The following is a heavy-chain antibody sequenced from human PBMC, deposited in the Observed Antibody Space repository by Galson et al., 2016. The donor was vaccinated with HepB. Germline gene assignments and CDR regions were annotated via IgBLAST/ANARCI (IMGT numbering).Heavy chain of an antibody. J-gene: IGHJ4*02. V-gene: IGHV4-59*01. CDR3: ARATISSSSLFDY. CDR1: GGSISNYY. CDR2: IYYKGNT. Sequence: SETLSLTCTVSGGSISNYYWSWIRQPPGKGLEWIGYIYYKGNTNYNTSLKSRVTMSVDTSKNQFSLKLSSVTAADTAVYYCARATISSSSLFDYWGQGALVTASS. D-gene: IGHD6-13*01.